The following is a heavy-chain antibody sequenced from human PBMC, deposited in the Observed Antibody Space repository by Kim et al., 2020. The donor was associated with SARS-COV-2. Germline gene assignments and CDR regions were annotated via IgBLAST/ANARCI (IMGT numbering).Heavy chain of an antibody. V-gene: IGHV3-21*04. J-gene: IGHJ4*02. D-gene: IGHD6-19*01. CDR3: ARAYSIGLTYFDN. Sequence: GGSLRLSCAASGFTFSSYSMNWVRQAPGKGLEWVSSISSSSSYIYYADSVKGRFTISRDNAKNSLYLQMNSLRAEDTAVYYCARAYSIGLTYFDNWGEGTLVTLSS. CDR2: ISSSSSYI. CDR1: GFTFSSYS.